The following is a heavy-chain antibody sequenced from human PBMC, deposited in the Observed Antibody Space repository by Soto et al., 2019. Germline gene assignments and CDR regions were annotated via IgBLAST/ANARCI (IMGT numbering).Heavy chain of an antibody. D-gene: IGHD3-16*01. CDR2: IYHSGST. Sequence: SETLSLTCAVSGGSISSSNWWSWVRQPPGKGLEWIGEIYHSGSTNYNPSLKSRVTISVDKSKNQFSLKLSSVTAADTAVYYCVRDGEKTLRDWFDPWGQGISVTVSS. J-gene: IGHJ5*02. V-gene: IGHV4-4*02. CDR3: VRDGEKTLRDWFDP. CDR1: GGSISSSNW.